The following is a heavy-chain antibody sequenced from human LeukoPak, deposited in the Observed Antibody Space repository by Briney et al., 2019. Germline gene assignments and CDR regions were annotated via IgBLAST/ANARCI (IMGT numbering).Heavy chain of an antibody. CDR3: AKDGHCSSTSCYIGGLDY. J-gene: IGHJ4*02. CDR1: GFTFSSYD. Sequence: GGSLRLSCAASGFTFSSYDMHWVRQATGKGLEWVSAISGSGGSTYYADSVKGRFTISRDNSKNTLYLQMNSLRAEDTAVYYCAKDGHCSSTSCYIGGLDYWGQGTLVTVSS. D-gene: IGHD2-2*01. CDR2: ISGSGGST. V-gene: IGHV3-23*01.